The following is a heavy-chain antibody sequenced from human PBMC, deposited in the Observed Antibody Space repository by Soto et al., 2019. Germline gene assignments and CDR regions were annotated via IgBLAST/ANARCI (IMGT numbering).Heavy chain of an antibody. CDR1: GGSISSGGYY. J-gene: IGHJ5*02. Sequence: PSETLSLTCTVSGGSISSGGYYWSWIRQHPGKGLEWIGYIYYSGSTYYNPSLKSRVTISVDTSKNQFSLKLSSVTAADTAVYYCARRYNRNWFDPWGQGTLVTVSS. CDR3: ARRYNRNWFDP. D-gene: IGHD1-20*01. CDR2: IYYSGST. V-gene: IGHV4-31*03.